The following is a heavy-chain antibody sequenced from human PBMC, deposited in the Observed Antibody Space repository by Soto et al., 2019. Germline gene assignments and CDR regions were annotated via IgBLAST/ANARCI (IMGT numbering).Heavy chain of an antibody. Sequence: SETLSLTCTVSGGSISSSSYYWGWIRQPPGKGLEWIGSIYYSGSTYYNPSLKSRVTISVDTSKNQFSLKLSSVTAADTAVYYCARHVRYSYGYVGFDYWGQGTLVTVSS. V-gene: IGHV4-39*01. CDR3: ARHVRYSYGYVGFDY. CDR1: GGSISSSSYY. J-gene: IGHJ4*02. CDR2: IYYSGST. D-gene: IGHD5-18*01.